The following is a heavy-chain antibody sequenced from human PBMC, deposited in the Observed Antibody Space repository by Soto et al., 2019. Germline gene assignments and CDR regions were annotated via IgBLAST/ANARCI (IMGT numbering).Heavy chain of an antibody. Sequence: EVQLVESGGGLVQPGGSLRLSCAASGFTFSSYWMSWVRQAPGKGLEWVANIKQDASEKYYVDSVKGRFTISRENAKNALYLQMNSLRAEDTAVYYCARDKGEGYNFDYWGQGILVTVSA. D-gene: IGHD5-12*01. V-gene: IGHV3-7*01. J-gene: IGHJ4*02. CDR3: ARDKGEGYNFDY. CDR1: GFTFSSYW. CDR2: IKQDASEK.